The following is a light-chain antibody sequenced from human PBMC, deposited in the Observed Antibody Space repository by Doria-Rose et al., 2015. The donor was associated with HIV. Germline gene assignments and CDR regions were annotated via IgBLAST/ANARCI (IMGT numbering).Light chain of an antibody. V-gene: IGKV3-20*01. CDR2: DGS. CDR1: QSFSSTY. CDR3: HQYGTSWT. J-gene: IGKJ1*01. Sequence: EIVLTQPPGTLSLSPGERATLSCRASQSFSSTYLARYQQKPGQAPSLLIYDGSTRATGIPDRFSASGSGTDFTLTINRLEPEDFALYYCHQYGTSWTFGQGTKVEI.